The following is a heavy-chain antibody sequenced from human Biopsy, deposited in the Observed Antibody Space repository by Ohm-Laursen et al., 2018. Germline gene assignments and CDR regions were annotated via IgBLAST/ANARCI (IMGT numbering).Heavy chain of an antibody. CDR3: ARHPTGFWFDP. CDR2: IYNTETT. Sequence: SDTLSLICTVSGGSISSSTTYYWAWLRQPPGKGLEWIGSIYNTETTFYNPSLKSRVTISVDTSTNQFSLKVSSVTAADTALYFCARHPTGFWFDPWGHGTLVTVSS. V-gene: IGHV4-39*01. CDR1: GGSISSSTTYY. J-gene: IGHJ5*02.